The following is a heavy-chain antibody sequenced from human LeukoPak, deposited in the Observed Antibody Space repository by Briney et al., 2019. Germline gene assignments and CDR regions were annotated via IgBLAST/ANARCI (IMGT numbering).Heavy chain of an antibody. J-gene: IGHJ5*02. V-gene: IGHV3-21*06. CDR1: GFTLSTFA. Sequence: GGSLRLSCAASGFTLSTFAMIWVRQPPGKGLEWVSSIFPSGGEIHYADSVKGRFTISRDNAKNTLYLQMNSLRAEDTAVYYCARAMPHDNWFNPWGQGSLVTVSS. CDR2: IFPSGGEI. D-gene: IGHD2-2*01. CDR3: ARAMPHDNWFNP.